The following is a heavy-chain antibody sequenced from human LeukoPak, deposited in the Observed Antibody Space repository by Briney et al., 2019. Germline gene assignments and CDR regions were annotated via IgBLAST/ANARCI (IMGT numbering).Heavy chain of an antibody. J-gene: IGHJ3*02. Sequence: GGSLRLSCAASGFTFSTYAISWVRQAPGKGLEWVSCISTTSSYIFYADSVRGRFTISRDNAKNSLYLQMDSLRAEDTAVYYYARGGIITSYAFEIWGQGTMVTVSS. CDR1: GFTFSTYA. V-gene: IGHV3-21*01. CDR2: ISTTSSYI. CDR3: ARGGIITSYAFEI. D-gene: IGHD1-26*01.